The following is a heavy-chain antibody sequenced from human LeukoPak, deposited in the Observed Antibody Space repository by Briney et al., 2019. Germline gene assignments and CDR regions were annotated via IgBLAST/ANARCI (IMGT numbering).Heavy chain of an antibody. CDR2: IYYSGST. CDR3: ARAPSGSYLFDY. Sequence: SETLSLTCTVSGGSISSSSYYWSWIRQPPGKGLEWIGYIYYSGSTNYNPSLKSRVTISVDTSKNQFSLKLSSVTAADTAVYYCARAPSGSYLFDYWGQGTLVTVSS. CDR1: GGSISSSSYY. J-gene: IGHJ4*02. V-gene: IGHV4-61*01. D-gene: IGHD1-26*01.